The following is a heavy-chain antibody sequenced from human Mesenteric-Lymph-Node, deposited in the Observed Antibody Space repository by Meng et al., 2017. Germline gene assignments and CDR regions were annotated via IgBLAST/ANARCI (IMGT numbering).Heavy chain of an antibody. CDR1: GVSINSYY. J-gene: IGHJ4*02. D-gene: IGHD2-15*01. CDR3: ARSSGAATPFDH. Sequence: QVQLQESGPGLVKPSETLSLTCTVSGVSINSYYWNWIRQPPGKGLEWIGFIYSSGSTNYIPSLKSRVAVSVDTSKNQFSLKLSSVTAADTAVYYCARSSGAATPFDHWGQGTLVTVSS. V-gene: IGHV4-59*08. CDR2: IYSSGST.